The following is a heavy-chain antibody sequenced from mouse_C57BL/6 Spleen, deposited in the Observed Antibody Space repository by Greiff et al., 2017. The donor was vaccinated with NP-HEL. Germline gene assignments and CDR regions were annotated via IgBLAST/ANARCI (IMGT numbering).Heavy chain of an antibody. CDR2: INPSTGGT. J-gene: IGHJ1*03. CDR1: GYSFTGYY. CDR3: ARNGVDYYGSSWYFDV. V-gene: IGHV1-42*01. D-gene: IGHD1-1*01. Sequence: EVQLQESGPELVKPGASVKISCKASGYSFTGYYMNWVKQSPEKSLEWIGEINPSTGGTTYNQKFKAKATLTVDKSSSTAYMQLKSLTSEDSAVYYCARNGVDYYGSSWYFDVWGTGTTVTVSS.